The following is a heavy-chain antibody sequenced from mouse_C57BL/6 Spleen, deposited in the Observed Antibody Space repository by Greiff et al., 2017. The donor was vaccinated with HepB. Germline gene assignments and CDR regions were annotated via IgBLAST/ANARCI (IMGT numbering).Heavy chain of an antibody. J-gene: IGHJ3*01. CDR3: ARNYYGSSTEWFAY. CDR2: INPNYGTT. Sequence: VQLKQSGPELVKPGASVKISCKASGYSFTDYNMNWVKQSNGKSLEWIGVINPNYGTTSYNQKFKGKATLTVDQSSSTAYMQLNSLTSEDSAVYYCARNYYGSSTEWFAYWGQGTLVTVSA. V-gene: IGHV1-39*01. CDR1: GYSFTDYN. D-gene: IGHD1-1*01.